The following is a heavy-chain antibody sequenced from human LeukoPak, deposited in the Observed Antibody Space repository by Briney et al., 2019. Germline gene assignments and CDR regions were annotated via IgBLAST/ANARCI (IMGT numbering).Heavy chain of an antibody. CDR1: GGSISSGDYY. CDR3: ARGPYGSGSYDNWFDP. CDR2: IYYSGST. J-gene: IGHJ5*02. D-gene: IGHD3-10*01. V-gene: IGHV4-30-4*01. Sequence: SETLSLTCTVSGGSISSGDYYWSWIRQPPGKGLEWIGYIYYSGSTYYNPSLKSRFTISVDTSKNQFSLKLSSVTAADTAVYYCARGPYGSGSYDNWFDPWSQGTLVTVSS.